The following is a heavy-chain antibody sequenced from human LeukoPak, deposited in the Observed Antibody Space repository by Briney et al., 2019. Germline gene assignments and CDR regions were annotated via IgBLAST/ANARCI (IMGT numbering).Heavy chain of an antibody. D-gene: IGHD5-12*01. CDR2: IYTSGST. Sequence: TSETLSLTCTVSGGSISSYYWSWIRQPAGKGLEWIGRIYTSGSTNYNPSLKSRVTISVDTSKKQFSLKLSSVTAADTAVYYCARGPNLRPPYYLDYWGQGILVTVSS. CDR1: GGSISSYY. CDR3: ARGPNLRPPYYLDY. J-gene: IGHJ4*02. V-gene: IGHV4-4*07.